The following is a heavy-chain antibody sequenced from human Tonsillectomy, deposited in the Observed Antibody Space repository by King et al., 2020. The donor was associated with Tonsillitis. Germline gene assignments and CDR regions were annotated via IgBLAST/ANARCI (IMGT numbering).Heavy chain of an antibody. CDR1: GDSFIGYY. CDR3: ARGKYDFWSGFPDYFDY. D-gene: IGHD3-3*01. J-gene: IGHJ4*02. CDR2: IYHVGGA. V-gene: IGHV4-34*01. Sequence: VQLQQWGAGLWKPSETLSFTCAVYGDSFIGYYSTWIRKPPGKGLEWIGAIYHVGGASYTPSLNSRVTISVDRPNNQFSLKLTSVTAADTAVYYCARGKYDFWSGFPDYFDYWGQGTLVTVSS.